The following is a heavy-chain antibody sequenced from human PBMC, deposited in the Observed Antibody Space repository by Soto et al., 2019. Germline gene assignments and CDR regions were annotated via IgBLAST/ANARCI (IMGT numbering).Heavy chain of an antibody. J-gene: IGHJ4*02. CDR1: GGSISGYY. CDR2: IYYSGST. D-gene: IGHD5-12*01. Sequence: PSETLSLTCTVSGGSISGYYWSWIRQPPGKRLEWIGYIYYSGSTNYNPSLKSRVTISVDTSKNQFSLKLSSVTAADTAVYYCARQLGGYVYFDYWGQGTLVTVSS. CDR3: ARQLGGYVYFDY. V-gene: IGHV4-59*08.